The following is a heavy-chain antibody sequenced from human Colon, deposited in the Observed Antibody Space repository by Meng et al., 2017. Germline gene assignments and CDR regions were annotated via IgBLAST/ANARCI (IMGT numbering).Heavy chain of an antibody. Sequence: QVQLVQSGAELKKPGASVKVSCQASRCSFTSYGMHWLRQAPGQRPEWMGWIYPADGNRRYSQKFQDRLTITTDTFARTAYMELSSLRSEDTAVYFCARDERGGPYYFDFWGQGTLVTVSS. CDR3: ARDERGGPYYFDF. J-gene: IGHJ4*02. CDR2: IYPADGNR. V-gene: IGHV1-3*01. CDR1: RCSFTSYG.